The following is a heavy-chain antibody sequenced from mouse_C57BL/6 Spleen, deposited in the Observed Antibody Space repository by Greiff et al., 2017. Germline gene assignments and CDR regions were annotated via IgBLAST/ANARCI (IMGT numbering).Heavy chain of an antibody. J-gene: IGHJ1*03. V-gene: IGHV5-17*01. CDR2: ISSGSSTI. CDR3: ARETKWYFDV. Sequence: EVQVVESGGGLVKPGGSLKLSCAASGFTFSDYGMHWVRQAPEKGLEWVAYISSGSSTIYYADTVKGRFTISRDNAKNTLFLQMTSLRSEDTAMYYCARETKWYFDVWGTGTTVTVSS. CDR1: GFTFSDYG.